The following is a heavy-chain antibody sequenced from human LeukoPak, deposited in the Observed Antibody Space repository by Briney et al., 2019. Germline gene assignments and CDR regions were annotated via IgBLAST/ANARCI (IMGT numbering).Heavy chain of an antibody. Sequence: GGSLRLSCAASGFTFSNYWMHWVRQAPGKGLVWVSRINKDGAITDYADSVKGRFTISRDNAKNTLYLQMNSLRVEGTAVYYCVRLLDLDFWGQGTLVTVSS. CDR2: INKDGAIT. CDR1: GFTFSNYW. J-gene: IGHJ4*02. V-gene: IGHV3-74*01. CDR3: VRLLDLDF. D-gene: IGHD3-3*01.